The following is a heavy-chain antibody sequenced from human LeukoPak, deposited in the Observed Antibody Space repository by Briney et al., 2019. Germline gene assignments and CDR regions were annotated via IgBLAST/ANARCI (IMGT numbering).Heavy chain of an antibody. CDR3: ARDAGGYSGKYGMDV. D-gene: IGHD5-12*01. Sequence: ASVKVSCKASGYTFTSYYMHWVRQAPGQGLEWMGIINPSGGSTSYAQKFQGRVTMTRDTSTSTGYMELSSLRSEDTAVYYCARDAGGYSGKYGMDVWGQGTTVTVSS. J-gene: IGHJ6*02. CDR1: GYTFTSYY. V-gene: IGHV1-46*01. CDR2: INPSGGST.